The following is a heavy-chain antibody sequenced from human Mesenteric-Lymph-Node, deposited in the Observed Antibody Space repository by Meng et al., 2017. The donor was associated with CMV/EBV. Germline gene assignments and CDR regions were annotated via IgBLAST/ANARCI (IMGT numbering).Heavy chain of an antibody. D-gene: IGHD3-3*01. CDR2: INHSGST. CDR1: YFSGYY. CDR3: ARGVTIFGVVIIRAFWFDP. J-gene: IGHJ5*02. V-gene: IGHV4-34*01. Sequence: YFSGYYWSWIHQPPGKGLEWIGEINHSGSTNYNPSLKSRVTISVDTSKNQFSLKLSSVTAADTAVYYCARGVTIFGVVIIRAFWFDPWGQGTLVTVSS.